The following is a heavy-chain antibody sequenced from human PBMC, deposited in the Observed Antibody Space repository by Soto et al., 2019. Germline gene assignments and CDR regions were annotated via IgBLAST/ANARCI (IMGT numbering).Heavy chain of an antibody. Sequence: PGGSLRLSCEASGFSFSTVGMHWVRQAPGKGLEWVVLISHDGNRKFYAESVKGRFTVSRDNSRDTVSLEMNGLRPEDTAIYYCAKDRGYINSPFDLWGQGTLVTVSS. J-gene: IGHJ4*02. V-gene: IGHV3-30*18. CDR3: AKDRGYINSPFDL. D-gene: IGHD6-25*01. CDR1: GFSFSTVG. CDR2: ISHDGNRK.